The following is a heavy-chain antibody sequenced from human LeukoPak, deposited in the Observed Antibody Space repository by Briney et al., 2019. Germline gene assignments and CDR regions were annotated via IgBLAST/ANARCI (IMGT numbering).Heavy chain of an antibody. J-gene: IGHJ4*02. CDR1: GYSFISYD. D-gene: IGHD1-26*01. CDR3: ARISVGVRRMTAY. Sequence: ASVTVSCKASGYSFISYDLNWVRQPTGQGLAWMGWMDPNSHNTGHAQKFQGRVTMTRSTSINPAYMELCNLTSEDSVVYYCARISVGVRRMTAYWGEGTLVTVSS. V-gene: IGHV1-8*01. CDR2: MDPNSHNT.